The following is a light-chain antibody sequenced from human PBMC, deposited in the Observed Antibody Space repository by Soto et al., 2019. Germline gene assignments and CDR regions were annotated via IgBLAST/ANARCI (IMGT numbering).Light chain of an antibody. CDR2: GAF. J-gene: IGKJ4*01. Sequence: EIVMTQSPATLSVSPGERVTLSCRASQSVSYNLAWYQQKPGQGPRLLIYGAFTRATGIPARFSGSGSGTEFTLTISSLQSEDFGVYYCQQYKNWPPLTFGGGTKVEIK. V-gene: IGKV3-15*01. CDR1: QSVSYN. CDR3: QQYKNWPPLT.